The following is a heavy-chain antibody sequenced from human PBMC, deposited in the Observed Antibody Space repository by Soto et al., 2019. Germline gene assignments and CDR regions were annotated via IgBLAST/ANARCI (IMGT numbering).Heavy chain of an antibody. CDR1: GYTFTSYY. D-gene: IGHD6-19*01. Sequence: ASVKVSCKASGYTFTSYYMHWVRQAPGQGLEWMGIINPSGGSTSYAQKFQGRVTMTRDTSTSTVYMELSSLRSEDTAVYYCARGGYSSGWYPRYFDYWGQGTLVTVSS. V-gene: IGHV1-46*01. J-gene: IGHJ4*02. CDR2: INPSGGST. CDR3: ARGGYSSGWYPRYFDY.